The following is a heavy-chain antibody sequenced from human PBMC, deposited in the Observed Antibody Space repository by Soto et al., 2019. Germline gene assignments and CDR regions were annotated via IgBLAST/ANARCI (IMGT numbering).Heavy chain of an antibody. V-gene: IGHV2-5*01. Sequence: SGPTPVNPTQTLTLTCTFSGFSLSTSGVGVGWIRQPPGKALEWLALIYWNDDKRYSPSLKSRLTITKDTSKNQVVLTMTNMDPVDTATYYCARTYYDFWSGYYTPRDYYYYGMDVWGQGTTVTVSS. D-gene: IGHD3-3*01. CDR3: ARTYYDFWSGYYTPRDYYYYGMDV. CDR2: IYWNDDK. J-gene: IGHJ6*02. CDR1: GFSLSTSGVG.